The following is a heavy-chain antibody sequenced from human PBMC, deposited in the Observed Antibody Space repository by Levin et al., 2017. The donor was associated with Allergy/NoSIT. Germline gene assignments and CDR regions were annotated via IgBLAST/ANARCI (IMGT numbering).Heavy chain of an antibody. CDR2: ISFDGTNK. J-gene: IGHJ4*02. D-gene: IGHD1-1*01. Sequence: GGSLRLSCAASGFNFRAYAMHWVRQAPGKGLEWLAIISFDGTNKYSADSVKGRFTVSRDNSNNTLHLEMHGLRTTDTAVYYCARDGALDTEGSSFDYWGRGTQVTGSS. CDR1: GFNFRAYA. CDR3: ARDGALDTEGSSFDY. V-gene: IGHV3-30*04.